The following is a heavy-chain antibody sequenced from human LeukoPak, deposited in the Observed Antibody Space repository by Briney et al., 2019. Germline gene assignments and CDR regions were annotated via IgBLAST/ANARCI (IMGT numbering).Heavy chain of an antibody. CDR3: VRDAGYCSSTSCYGGSWFGP. CDR2: INPSGGST. J-gene: IGHJ5*02. Sequence: GASVKVSCKASGYTFTSYYMHWVRQAPGQGLEWMGIINPSGGSTSYAQKFQGRVTMTRDTSTSTVYMELSSLRSEDTAVYYCVRDAGYCSSTSCYGGSWFGPWGQGTLVTVSS. CDR1: GYTFTSYY. V-gene: IGHV1-46*01. D-gene: IGHD2-2*01.